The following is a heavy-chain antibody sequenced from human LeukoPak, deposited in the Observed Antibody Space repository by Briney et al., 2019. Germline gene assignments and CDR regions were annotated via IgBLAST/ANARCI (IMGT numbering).Heavy chain of an antibody. V-gene: IGHV1-8*01. CDR3: ARRIGYSSGYDY. D-gene: IGHD6-19*01. CDR1: GYTFTSYD. CDR2: MNPNSGNT. J-gene: IGHJ4*02. Sequence: GASVRVSCKASGYTFTSYDINWVRQATGQGLEWMGWMNPNSGNTGYAQKFQGRVTMTRNTYISTAYMELSRLRSEDTAVYYCARRIGYSSGYDYWGQGTLVTVSS.